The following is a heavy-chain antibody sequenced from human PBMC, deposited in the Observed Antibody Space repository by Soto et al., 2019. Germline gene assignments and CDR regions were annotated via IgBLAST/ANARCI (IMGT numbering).Heavy chain of an antibody. CDR1: GFTFSNYG. Sequence: QVQLVASGGGVVQPGRSLRLSCAASGFTFSNYGMHCVRQAPGKGLEWMAVISYHGSDTYYADYVKGRFTISRDNSTNTMYLQMDSLRAEDTAVYYCAKDHLTTTVTAVGYWGQGTLVTVSS. D-gene: IGHD4-17*01. CDR2: ISYHGSDT. J-gene: IGHJ4*02. V-gene: IGHV3-30*18. CDR3: AKDHLTTTVTAVGY.